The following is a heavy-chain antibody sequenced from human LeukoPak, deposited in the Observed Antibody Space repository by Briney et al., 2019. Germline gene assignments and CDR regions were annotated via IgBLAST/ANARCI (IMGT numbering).Heavy chain of an antibody. CDR3: ARDGGGYKGSYYYYYGMDV. D-gene: IGHD5-24*01. CDR1: GFTVSSNY. Sequence: GGSLRLSCAASGFTVSSNYMSWVRQAPGKGLEWVSVIYSGGSTYYADSVKGRFTISRHNSKNTLYLQMNSLRAEDTAVYYCARDGGGYKGSYYYYYGMDVWGQGTTVTVSS. CDR2: IYSGGST. V-gene: IGHV3-53*04. J-gene: IGHJ6*02.